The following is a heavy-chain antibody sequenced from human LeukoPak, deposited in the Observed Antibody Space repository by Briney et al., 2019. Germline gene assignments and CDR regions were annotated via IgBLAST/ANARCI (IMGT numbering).Heavy chain of an antibody. CDR2: IYHSGTT. Sequence: SGTLSLTCAVSGVSISGSNWWSWVRQPPGKGLEWIGQIYHSGTTDYNPSLRGRLTMSVDKSKNQFSLKLSSVTAADTAVYYCATDRGYSSSSFYYWGQGTLVTVSS. CDR3: ATDRGYSSSSFYY. D-gene: IGHD6-6*01. CDR1: GVSISGSNW. V-gene: IGHV4-4*02. J-gene: IGHJ4*02.